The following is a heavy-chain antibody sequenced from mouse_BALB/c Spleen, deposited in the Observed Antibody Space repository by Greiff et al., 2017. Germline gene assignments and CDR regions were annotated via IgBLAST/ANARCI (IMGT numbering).Heavy chain of an antibody. CDR3: ARGDLLWLRRGRYYAMDD. V-gene: IGHV3-2*02. CDR1: GYSITSDYA. CDR2: ISYSGST. J-gene: IGHJ4*01. Sequence: EVKLQESGPGLVKPSQSLSLTCTVTGYSITSDYAWNWIRQFPGNKLEWMGYISYSGSTSYNPSLKSRISITRDTSKNQFFLQLNSVTTEDTATYYCARGDLLWLRRGRYYAMDDWGQGTSVTVSS. D-gene: IGHD2-2*01.